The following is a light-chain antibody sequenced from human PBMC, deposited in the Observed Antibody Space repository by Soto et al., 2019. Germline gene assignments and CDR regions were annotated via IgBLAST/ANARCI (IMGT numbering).Light chain of an antibody. V-gene: IGKV3-11*01. CDR1: QSVRAY. Sequence: EIVLTQSPDTLSLSPGERATLSCRASQSVRAYLAWYQQKPGQAPRLLIYEASNRAAGIPARFSGSGSGTDFTLTITSLESEDFAFYYCHLPHSWPRTFGQGTKVDIK. J-gene: IGKJ1*01. CDR3: HLPHSWPRT. CDR2: EAS.